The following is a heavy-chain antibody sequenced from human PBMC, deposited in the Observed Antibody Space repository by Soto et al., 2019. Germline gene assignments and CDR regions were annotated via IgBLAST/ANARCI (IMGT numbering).Heavy chain of an antibody. Sequence: PSETLSLTCTVSGGSISTRSYYWGWIRQPPGKGLEWIGSIYYSGSTYYNPSLKSRVTISVDTSKNQFSLKLSSVTAADTAVYYCSRDCDSRGDYWGKGTLVTVS. CDR1: GGSISTRSYY. CDR2: IYYSGST. D-gene: IGHD6-19*01. J-gene: IGHJ4*02. CDR3: SRDCDSRGDY. V-gene: IGHV4-39*01.